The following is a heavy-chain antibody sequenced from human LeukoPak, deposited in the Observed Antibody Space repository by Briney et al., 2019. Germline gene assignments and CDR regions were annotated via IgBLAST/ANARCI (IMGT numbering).Heavy chain of an antibody. CDR3: ARGYCSGGSCYSYYYYNYMDV. CDR2: IHYSGST. CDR1: GGSISSSSYY. V-gene: IGHV4-39*07. Sequence: PSETLSLTCTVSGGSISSSSYYWGWIRQPPGKGLEWIGSIHYSGSTNYNPSLKSRVTISVDTSKNQFSLKLSSVTAADTAVYYCARGYCSGGSCYSYYYYNYMDVWGKGTTVTVSS. D-gene: IGHD2-15*01. J-gene: IGHJ6*03.